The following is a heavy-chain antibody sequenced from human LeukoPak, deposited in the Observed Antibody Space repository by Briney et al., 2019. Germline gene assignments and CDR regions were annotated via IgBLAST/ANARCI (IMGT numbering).Heavy chain of an antibody. Sequence: ASVMVSCKASGGTFSSYAISWVRQAPGQGLEWMGRIIPIFGTANYAQKFQGRVTITADKSTSTAYMELRSLRSEDTAVYYCGKDPGRDGYNGWGPPVSWVGPWGQGNLGNGSS. CDR2: IIPIFGTA. CDR3: GKDPGRDGYNGWGPPVSWVGP. J-gene: IGHJ5*02. V-gene: IGHV1-69*06. CDR1: GGTFSSYA. D-gene: IGHD5-24*01.